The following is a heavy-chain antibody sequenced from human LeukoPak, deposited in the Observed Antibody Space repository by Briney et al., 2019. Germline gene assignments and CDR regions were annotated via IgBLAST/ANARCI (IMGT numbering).Heavy chain of an antibody. J-gene: IGHJ3*02. CDR2: INSDGSRT. CDR1: GFTFSSYW. V-gene: IGHV3-74*01. CDR3: ARDWYNNSDAFDI. D-gene: IGHD4-11*01. Sequence: PGGSLRLSCAASGFTFSSYWMHWVRQAPGKGLVWVSRINSDGSRTYYADSVKGRFTISRDNAKNSLYLQIHSLRAEDTAVYYCARDWYNNSDAFDIWGQGTMVTVSS.